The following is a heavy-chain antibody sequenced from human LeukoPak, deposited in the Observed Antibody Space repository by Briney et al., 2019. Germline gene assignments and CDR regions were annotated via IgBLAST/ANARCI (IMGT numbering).Heavy chain of an antibody. Sequence: GGSLRLSCAASGFTFSSYAMHWVRQAPGKGLEWVAVISYDGSNKYYADSVKGRFTISRDNAKNSLYLQMNSLKTEDTAVYYCTTEVYYYDSSGYPWGQGTLVTVSS. V-gene: IGHV3-30-3*01. CDR1: GFTFSSYA. D-gene: IGHD3-22*01. CDR3: TTEVYYYDSSGYP. CDR2: ISYDGSNK. J-gene: IGHJ5*02.